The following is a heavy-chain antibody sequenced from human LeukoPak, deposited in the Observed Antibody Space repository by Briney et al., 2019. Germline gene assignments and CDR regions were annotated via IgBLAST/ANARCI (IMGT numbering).Heavy chain of an antibody. D-gene: IGHD2-21*02. CDR2: IYYSGST. CDR1: GGSISSYY. Sequence: SETLSLTCTVSGGSISSYYWSWIRQPPGKGLEWIGYIYYSGSTNYNPSPKSRVTISVDTSKNQFSLKLSSVTAADTAVYYCARVMGVTAKYYFDYWGQGTLVTVSS. J-gene: IGHJ4*02. V-gene: IGHV4-59*01. CDR3: ARVMGVTAKYYFDY.